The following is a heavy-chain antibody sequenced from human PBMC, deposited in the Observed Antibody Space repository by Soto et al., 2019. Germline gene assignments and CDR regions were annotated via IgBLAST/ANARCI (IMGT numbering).Heavy chain of an antibody. D-gene: IGHD3-10*01. Sequence: QVQLVESGGGVVQPGRSLRLSCAASGFTFSSYAMHWVRQAPGKGLEWVAVISYDGSNKYYADSVKGRFTISRDNSKNTMYLQMNSQRSEDTAVYYCAREYPVRGASFDYWGQGTLVTVSS. V-gene: IGHV3-30-3*01. CDR1: GFTFSSYA. J-gene: IGHJ4*02. CDR2: ISYDGSNK. CDR3: AREYPVRGASFDY.